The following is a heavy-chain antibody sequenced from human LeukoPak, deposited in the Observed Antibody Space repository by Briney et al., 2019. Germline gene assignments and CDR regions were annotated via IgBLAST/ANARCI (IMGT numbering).Heavy chain of an antibody. J-gene: IGHJ4*02. CDR1: GLTFNSYA. V-gene: IGHV3-23*01. D-gene: IGHD6-6*01. CDR2: ISDSGGNT. CDR3: ARHRSSWLIDY. Sequence: GGSLRLSCAASGLTFNSYAMSWVRQAPWERLQWVSGISDSGGNTYYADSVRGRFTISRDNSKNTLYLQMNSLRAEDTAVYYCARHRSSWLIDYWGQGTLVTVSS.